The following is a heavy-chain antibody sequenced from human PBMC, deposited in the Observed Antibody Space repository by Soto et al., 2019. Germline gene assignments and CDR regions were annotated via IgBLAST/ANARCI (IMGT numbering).Heavy chain of an antibody. CDR2: IIPIFGTA. CDR3: ARDRRSPVHCSSTSCYSYYFDY. D-gene: IGHD2-2*01. CDR1: GGTFRSYA. V-gene: IGHV1-69*01. J-gene: IGHJ4*02. Sequence: QVQLVQSGAEVKKPGSSVKVYCKASGGTFRSYAISCVRQAPGQGLEWMGGIIPIFGTANYAQKFQGRVTITADESTSTAYMELSSLRAEDTDVYYCARDRRSPVHCSSTSCYSYYFDYWCQGTLVTVSS.